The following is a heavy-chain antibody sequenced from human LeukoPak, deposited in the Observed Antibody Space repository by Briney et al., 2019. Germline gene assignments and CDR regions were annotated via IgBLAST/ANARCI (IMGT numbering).Heavy chain of an antibody. CDR3: AKGDIVLKHYYYGMDV. J-gene: IGHJ6*02. CDR2: ISGSGGST. Sequence: GGSLRLSCAASGFTLSDHYMDWVRQAPGKGLEWVSAISGSGGSTYYADSVKGRFTISRDNSKNTLYLQMNSLRAEDTAVYYCAKGDIVLKHYYYGMDVWGQGTTVTVSS. D-gene: IGHD2-8*01. V-gene: IGHV3-23*01. CDR1: GFTLSDHY.